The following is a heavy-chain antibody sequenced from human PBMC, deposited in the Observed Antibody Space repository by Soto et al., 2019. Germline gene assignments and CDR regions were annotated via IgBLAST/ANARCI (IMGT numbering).Heavy chain of an antibody. CDR1: GGFIGNGGYF. D-gene: IGHD3-22*01. CDR3: ARGSLELYYSSGLFVGTFDM. Sequence: PSETLSLTCTVSGGFIGNGGYFWSWIRQHPGKGLEWIGNMYYSGSTYYNPSLKSRVTISVDTSANQFSLRLSSMTAVDTAVYYCARGSLELYYSSGLFVGTFDMWGLGTMVTVSS. J-gene: IGHJ3*02. CDR2: MYYSGST. V-gene: IGHV4-31*03.